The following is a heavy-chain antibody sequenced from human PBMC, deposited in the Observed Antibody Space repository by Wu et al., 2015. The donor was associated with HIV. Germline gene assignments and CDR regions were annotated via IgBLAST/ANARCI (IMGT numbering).Heavy chain of an antibody. Sequence: QVQLQESGPGLVKPSETLSLTCTVSGGSISSYYWSWIRQPPGKGLEWIGYIYYSGSTNYNPSLKSRVTISVDTSKNQFSLKLSSVTAADTAVYYCARSDGPSIAAPLYYYYGMDVWGQGTTVTVSS. CDR3: ARSDGPSIAAPLYYYYGMDV. CDR1: GGSISSYY. V-gene: IGHV4-59*08. J-gene: IGHJ6*02. CDR2: IYYSGST. D-gene: IGHD6-13*01.